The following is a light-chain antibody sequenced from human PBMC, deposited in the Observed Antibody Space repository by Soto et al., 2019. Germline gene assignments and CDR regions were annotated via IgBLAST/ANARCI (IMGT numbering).Light chain of an antibody. Sequence: DIQMTQSPSTLSASVGDRVTITCRASQSIGTWLAWYQQKPGKAPQLLIYTASSLETGVPSRFSGSGSGTEFTLTISSLQPDDLAAYYCEQYRSYATFGQGTKLEIK. CDR1: QSIGTW. CDR2: TAS. V-gene: IGKV1-5*03. J-gene: IGKJ2*01. CDR3: EQYRSYAT.